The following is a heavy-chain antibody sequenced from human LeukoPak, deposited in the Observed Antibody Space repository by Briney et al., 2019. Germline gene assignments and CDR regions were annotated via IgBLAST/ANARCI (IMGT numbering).Heavy chain of an antibody. CDR1: GVTFSSYG. V-gene: IGHV3-48*04. D-gene: IGHD3-10*02. CDR2: ISSSGSTI. J-gene: IGHJ6*04. Sequence: GGTLRLSCAASGVTFSSYGMSWVRQAPGKGLEWVSYISSSGSTIYYADSVKGRFTISRDNAKNSLYLQMNSLRAEDTAVYYCAELGITMIGGVWGKGTTVTISS. CDR3: AELGITMIGGV.